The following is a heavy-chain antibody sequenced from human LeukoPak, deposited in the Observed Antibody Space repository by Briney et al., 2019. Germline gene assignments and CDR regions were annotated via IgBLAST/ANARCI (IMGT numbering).Heavy chain of an antibody. V-gene: IGHV3-23*01. Sequence: PGGSLRLSCAASGFTFSTHNMNWVRQVPGKGLEWVSGITGSGDKTYYTDSLKGRFTISRDNSKNTLFLQISSLRADDTAVYYCAKDRVTTVTTFFSQFDFWGQGTLVTVSS. J-gene: IGHJ4*02. CDR3: AKDRVTTVTTFFSQFDF. CDR2: ITGSGDKT. CDR1: GFTFSTHN. D-gene: IGHD4-11*01.